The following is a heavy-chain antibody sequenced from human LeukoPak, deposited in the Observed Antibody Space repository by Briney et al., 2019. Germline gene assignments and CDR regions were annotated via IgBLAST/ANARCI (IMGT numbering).Heavy chain of an antibody. CDR2: ISYDGSNK. CDR1: GFTFSSYA. V-gene: IGHV3-30*04. CDR3: ARTSWNDVPYLDY. J-gene: IGHJ4*02. D-gene: IGHD1-1*01. Sequence: GGSLRLSCAASGFTFSSYAMHWVRQAPGKGLEWVAAISYDGSNKYYADSVTGRFTISRDNAKNSLYLQMNSLRAEDTAVYYCARTSWNDVPYLDYWGQGTLVTVSS.